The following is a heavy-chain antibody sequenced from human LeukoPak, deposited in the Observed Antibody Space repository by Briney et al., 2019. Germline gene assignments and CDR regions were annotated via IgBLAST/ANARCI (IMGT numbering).Heavy chain of an antibody. CDR1: GGTFSSYA. V-gene: IGHV1-69*05. CDR3: ARGGYCGGDCYSIWFDP. Sequence: SVKVSCKASGGTFSSYAISWVRQAPGQGLEWMGGIIPIFGTANYAQKFQGRVTITTDESTSTAYMELNSLRSEDTAVYYCARGGYCGGDCYSIWFDPWGQGTLVTVSS. J-gene: IGHJ5*02. D-gene: IGHD2-21*02. CDR2: IIPIFGTA.